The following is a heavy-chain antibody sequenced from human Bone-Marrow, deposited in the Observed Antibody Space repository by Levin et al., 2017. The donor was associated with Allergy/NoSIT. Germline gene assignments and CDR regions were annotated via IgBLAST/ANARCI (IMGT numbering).Heavy chain of an antibody. J-gene: IGHJ4*02. CDR2: INSVGSGT. D-gene: IGHD2-15*01. V-gene: IGHV3-74*01. CDR3: ARTYRQNCSGGRCYHYFDY. Sequence: PGGSLRLSCAASGFTFSIYWMHWVRQAPGKGLVWVSRINSVGSGTNYADSVKGRFTISRDNAKNTLYLQMNSLTVEDAAVYYCARTYRQNCSGGRCYHYFDYWGQGTLVTVSS. CDR1: GFTFSIYW.